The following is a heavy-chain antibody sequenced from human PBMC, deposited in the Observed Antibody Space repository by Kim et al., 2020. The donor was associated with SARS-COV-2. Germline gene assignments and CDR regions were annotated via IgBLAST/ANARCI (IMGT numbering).Heavy chain of an antibody. Sequence: ASVKVSCKASGYTFTSYDINWVRQATAQGLEWMGWMNPNSGNTGYAQKFQGRVTMTRNTSISTAYMELSSLRSEDTAVYYCARSRGYSGRGGFDPWGQGTLVTVSS. V-gene: IGHV1-8*01. J-gene: IGHJ5*02. CDR3: ARSRGYSGRGGFDP. CDR1: GYTFTSYD. D-gene: IGHD5-12*01. CDR2: MNPNSGNT.